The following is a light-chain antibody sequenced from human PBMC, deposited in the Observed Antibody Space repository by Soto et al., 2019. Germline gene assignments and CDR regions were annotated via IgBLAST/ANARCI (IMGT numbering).Light chain of an antibody. CDR3: QQYNSYSPMYS. J-gene: IGKJ2*01. V-gene: IGKV1-5*03. CDR2: KAS. CDR1: QSISSL. Sequence: QMTQSPSTLSASGGDRVTITCRARQSISSLLAWYQQKPGKAPKLLIYKASSLESGVPSRFSGSGSWTEFTLTISSLQPDDFSTYYCQQYNSYSPMYSFGQGTKLEIK.